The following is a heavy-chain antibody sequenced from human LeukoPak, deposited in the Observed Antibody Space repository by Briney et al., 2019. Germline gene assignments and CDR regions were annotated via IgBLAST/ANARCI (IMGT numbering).Heavy chain of an antibody. Sequence: SETLSLTCTVSGGTISSYYWNWIRQPPGKGLEWIGYIHYSGSTKYNPSLKSQVTISVDTSKNQFSLKLSSVTAADTAVYYCARWYSSGWAFDYWGQGTLVTVSS. CDR3: ARWYSSGWAFDY. CDR2: IHYSGST. CDR1: GGTISSYY. D-gene: IGHD6-19*01. V-gene: IGHV4-59*08. J-gene: IGHJ4*02.